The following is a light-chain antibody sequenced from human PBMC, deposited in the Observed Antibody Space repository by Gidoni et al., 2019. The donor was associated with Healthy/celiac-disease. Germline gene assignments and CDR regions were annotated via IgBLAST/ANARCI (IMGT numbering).Light chain of an antibody. Sequence: QSALTQPASVSGSPGQSITISCTGTSTDVGSYNLVSWYQRHPGKAPQLMIYEGSKRPSGVSNRFSGSKSGNTASLTISGLQAEDEADYYCCSYAGSSTLEVFGGGTKLTVL. CDR2: EGS. J-gene: IGLJ2*01. CDR1: STDVGSYNL. V-gene: IGLV2-23*01. CDR3: CSYAGSSTLEV.